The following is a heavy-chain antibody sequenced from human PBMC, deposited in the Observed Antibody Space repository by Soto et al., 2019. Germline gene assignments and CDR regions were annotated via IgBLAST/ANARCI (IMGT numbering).Heavy chain of an antibody. CDR3: ARGRPVAGPMNWFDP. J-gene: IGHJ5*02. Sequence: ASETLSLTCAVSGGSISSSNWWSWVRQPPGKGLEWIGEIYHSGSTNYNPSLKSRVTISVDKSKNQFSLKLSSVTAADTAVYYCARGRPVAGPMNWFDPWGQGTLVTVSS. V-gene: IGHV4-4*02. CDR2: IYHSGST. D-gene: IGHD6-19*01. CDR1: GGSISSSNW.